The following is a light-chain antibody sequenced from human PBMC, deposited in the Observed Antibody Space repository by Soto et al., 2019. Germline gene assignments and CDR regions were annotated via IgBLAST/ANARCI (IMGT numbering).Light chain of an antibody. Sequence: DIQMTQSPSSLSASVGDRVTITCQASQDISNYLNWYQQKPGKAPKLLIYDASNWETGVPSRFSGSGSGTDFTFTISRLQPEDIATYYCQQYYNRPYTFGQGTKLEI. CDR2: DAS. V-gene: IGKV1-33*01. J-gene: IGKJ2*01. CDR3: QQYYNRPYT. CDR1: QDISNY.